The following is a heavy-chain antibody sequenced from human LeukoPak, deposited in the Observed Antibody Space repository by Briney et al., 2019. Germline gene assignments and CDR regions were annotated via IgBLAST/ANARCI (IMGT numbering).Heavy chain of an antibody. J-gene: IGHJ2*01. V-gene: IGHV3-21*06. CDR2: ISSNSGYI. CDR3: ARRTQNDDLWSGSPDWYFDL. Sequence: GGSLRLSCVVSGFTFRSYTMNWVRQAPGRGLEWISSISSNSGYIYYIDSVRGRFTTSRDNARNSLYLHMNSLRPEDTAVYYCARRTQNDDLWSGSPDWYFDLWGRGTLVTASS. D-gene: IGHD3-3*01. CDR1: GFTFRSYT.